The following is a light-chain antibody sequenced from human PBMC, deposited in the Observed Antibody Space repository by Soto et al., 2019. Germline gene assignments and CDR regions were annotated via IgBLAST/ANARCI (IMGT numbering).Light chain of an antibody. J-gene: IGKJ4*01. V-gene: IGKV3-11*01. CDR3: QQYPSLT. Sequence: EIVLTQSPATLSLSPGERATLSCRASQSVSSYLAWYQQKPGQAPRLLIYDASNRATGIPARFSGSGSGTDFTLTISRLEPEDFEVYSCQQYPSLTVGGGTKV. CDR2: DAS. CDR1: QSVSSY.